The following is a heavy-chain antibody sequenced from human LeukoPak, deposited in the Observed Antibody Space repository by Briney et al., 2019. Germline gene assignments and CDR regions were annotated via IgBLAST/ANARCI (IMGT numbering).Heavy chain of an antibody. CDR2: ISRGGSTI. Sequence: PGGSLRLSCAASGFTFSDYYMSGIRQGPGKGLEWVSYISRGGSTIYYADSVKGRSTISRDNAKNSLYLQMNSLRDEYTAVYYCARYGTTTAAFDIWGQGTMVTVSS. CDR1: GFTFSDYY. D-gene: IGHD1-7*01. V-gene: IGHV3-11*01. J-gene: IGHJ3*02. CDR3: ARYGTTTAAFDI.